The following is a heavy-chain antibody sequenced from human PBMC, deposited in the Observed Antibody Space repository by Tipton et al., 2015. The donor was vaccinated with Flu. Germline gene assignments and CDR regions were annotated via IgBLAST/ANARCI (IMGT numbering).Heavy chain of an antibody. D-gene: IGHD3-10*01. CDR1: GGSLSSFY. CDR2: IYSSGIT. Sequence: LRLSCTVSGGSLSSFYWTWIRQPAGKGLEWIGRIYSSGITKYNPSPKSRVTMSVDTSKNQFSLSLSSVTAADTAVYYCARGSGSGTFVIFDYWGQGTLVAVSS. V-gene: IGHV4-4*07. CDR3: ARGSGSGTFVIFDY. J-gene: IGHJ4*02.